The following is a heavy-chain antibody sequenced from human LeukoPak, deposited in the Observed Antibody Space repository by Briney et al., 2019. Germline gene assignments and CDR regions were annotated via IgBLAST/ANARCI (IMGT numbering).Heavy chain of an antibody. CDR2: ISSSSSYT. CDR3: ARGGIAAAGSFDY. D-gene: IGHD6-13*01. V-gene: IGHV3-11*06. Sequence: GGSLRLSCAASRFTFSDYYMSWIRQAPGKGLEWVSYISSSSSYTNYADSVKGRFTISRDNAKNSLYLQMNSLRAEDTAVYYCARGGIAAAGSFDYWGQGTLVTVSS. J-gene: IGHJ4*02. CDR1: RFTFSDYY.